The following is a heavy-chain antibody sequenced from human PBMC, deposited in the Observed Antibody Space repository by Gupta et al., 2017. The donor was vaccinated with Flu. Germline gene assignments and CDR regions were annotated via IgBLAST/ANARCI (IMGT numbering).Heavy chain of an antibody. CDR3: TTAVNETAGAFDL. Sequence: EVQLVESGGGLVKPGGPLRISCAAPGSAFPAAWVTWARQAPEKGLEWVGHIKSKSDGGTIDSAGPVKGRFTISRDDSKNTLYLQMNRRIIEDTALYFCTTAVNETAGAFDLWGRGTMVTVSS. D-gene: IGHD1-1*01. CDR1: GSAFPAAW. V-gene: IGHV3-15*01. CDR2: IKSKSDGGTI. J-gene: IGHJ3*01.